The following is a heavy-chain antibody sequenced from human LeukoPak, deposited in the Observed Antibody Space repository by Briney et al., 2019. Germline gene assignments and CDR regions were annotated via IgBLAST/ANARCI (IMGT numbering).Heavy chain of an antibody. CDR3: ARDGGYFDWLLYDAFDI. J-gene: IGHJ3*02. CDR2: ISAYNGNT. V-gene: IGHV1-18*01. Sequence: ASVKVSCKASGYTFTSYGISWVRQAPGQGPEWMGWISAYNGNTNYAQKLQGRVTMTTDTSTSTAYMELRSLRSDDTAVYYCARDGGYFDWLLYDAFDIWGQGTMVTVSS. CDR1: GYTFTSYG. D-gene: IGHD3-9*01.